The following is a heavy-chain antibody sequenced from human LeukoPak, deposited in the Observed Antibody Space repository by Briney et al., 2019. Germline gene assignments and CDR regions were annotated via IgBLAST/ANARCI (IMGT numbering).Heavy chain of an antibody. Sequence: GGSLRLSCAASGFTFSSYAMHWVRQAPGKGLEWVAVISYDGSNKYYADSVKGRFTISRDNSKNTLYLQMNSLRAEDTAVYYCAREPLNKYSSSWYLWGQGTLVTVSS. V-gene: IGHV3-30-3*01. CDR3: AREPLNKYSSSWYL. CDR1: GFTFSSYA. CDR2: ISYDGSNK. D-gene: IGHD6-13*01. J-gene: IGHJ4*02.